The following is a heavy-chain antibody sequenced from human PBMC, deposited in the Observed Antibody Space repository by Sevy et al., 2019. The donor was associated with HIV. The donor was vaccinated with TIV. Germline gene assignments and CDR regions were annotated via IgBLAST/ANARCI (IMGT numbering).Heavy chain of an antibody. CDR3: ARGGYPRPFDY. J-gene: IGHJ4*02. D-gene: IGHD1-1*01. V-gene: IGHV3-48*01. CDR1: GITLSNYG. Sequence: GGSLRLSCAASGITLSNYGVNWVRQAPGKGLAWVSYISSRSGTIYYADSVKGRFTISRDNAKNTLSLQMNSLRAEDTAVYYCARGGYPRPFDYWGQGTLVTVSS. CDR2: ISSRSGTI.